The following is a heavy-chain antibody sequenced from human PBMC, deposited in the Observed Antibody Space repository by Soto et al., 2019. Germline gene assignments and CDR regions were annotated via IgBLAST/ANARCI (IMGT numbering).Heavy chain of an antibody. CDR1: GFTFDNYA. CDR2: IRCSGGAT. Sequence: GGSLRLSCAASGFTFDNYAMNWVRQAPGKGLEWVAHIRCSGGATKYADSVKGRFSISKANSKNTLYLQMNSLRAEDTAVYYCARVITILTPYSYYGMDVWGQGTTVTVSS. V-gene: IGHV3-23*01. D-gene: IGHD3-3*01. J-gene: IGHJ6*02. CDR3: ARVITILTPYSYYGMDV.